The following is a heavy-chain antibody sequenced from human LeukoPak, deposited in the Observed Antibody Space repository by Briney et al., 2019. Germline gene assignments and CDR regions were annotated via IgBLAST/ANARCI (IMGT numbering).Heavy chain of an antibody. CDR2: IYYSGST. CDR1: GGSISSYY. V-gene: IGHV4-59*01. Sequence: TPSETLSLTCTVSGGSISSYYWSWIRQPPGKGLEWIGYIYYSGSTNYNPSLKSRVTISVDTSKNQFSLKLSSVTAADTAVYYCARSYGDYIPFDYWGQGTLVTVSS. CDR3: ARSYGDYIPFDY. J-gene: IGHJ4*02. D-gene: IGHD4-17*01.